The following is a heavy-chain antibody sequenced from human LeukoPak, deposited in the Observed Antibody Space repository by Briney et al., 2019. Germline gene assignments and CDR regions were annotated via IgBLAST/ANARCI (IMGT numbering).Heavy chain of an antibody. D-gene: IGHD1-26*01. CDR2: IKQDGSKK. V-gene: IGHV3-7*03. CDR1: GFTFSSYW. J-gene: IGHJ4*02. CDR3: VRDGVGAPPFDY. Sequence: PGGSLRLSCAASGFTFSSYWMTWVRQAPGKGLEWVANIKQDGSKKNYVDSVKGRFTISRDNAKNSLYLQMNSLRAEDTAVYYCVRDGVGAPPFDYWGQGVLVTVSS.